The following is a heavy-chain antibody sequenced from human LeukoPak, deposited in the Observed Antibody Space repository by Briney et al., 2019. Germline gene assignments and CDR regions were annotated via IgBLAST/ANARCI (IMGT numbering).Heavy chain of an antibody. CDR3: ARGNDYYDSSGYYC. CDR2: ISNSSPNI. J-gene: IGHJ4*02. V-gene: IGHV3-21*01. CDR1: GFTFSSYG. Sequence: GGSLRLSCAASGFTFSSYGMHWVRQAPGKGLEWVSSISNSSPNIYYADSVKGRFTISRDNAKNSRYLQVNSLRAEDTAVYYCARGNDYYDSSGYYCWGQGTLVTVSS. D-gene: IGHD3-22*01.